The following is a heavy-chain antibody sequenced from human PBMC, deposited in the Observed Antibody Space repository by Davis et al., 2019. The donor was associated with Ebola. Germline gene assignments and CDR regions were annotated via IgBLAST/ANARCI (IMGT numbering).Heavy chain of an antibody. CDR3: ARDYCTGGVCYRTLDY. V-gene: IGHV3-74*01. Sequence: HTGGSLRLSCAASGFTFSSYWMHWVRQAPGKGPVWVSRINSDGSSTSYADSVKGRFTISSDNAKNTLYLQMNSLRAEDTAVYYCARDYCTGGVCYRTLDYWGQGTLVTVSS. CDR1: GFTFSSYW. CDR2: INSDGSST. D-gene: IGHD2-8*02. J-gene: IGHJ4*02.